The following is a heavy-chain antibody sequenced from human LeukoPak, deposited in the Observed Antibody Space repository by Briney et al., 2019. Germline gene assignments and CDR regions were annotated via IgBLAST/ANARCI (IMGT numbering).Heavy chain of an antibody. J-gene: IGHJ5*02. CDR3: ARRGRLGQQLNWFDP. V-gene: IGHV4-39*01. Sequence: PSETLSLTCTVYGGSISSSSYYWGRIRQPPGKGLERIGSIYYSGSTYYNPSLKSRVTISVDTSKNQFTLTLSSVNAADRAVYYCARRGRLGQQLNWFDPWGQGTLVTLSS. D-gene: IGHD6-13*01. CDR2: IYYSGST. CDR1: GGSISSSSYY.